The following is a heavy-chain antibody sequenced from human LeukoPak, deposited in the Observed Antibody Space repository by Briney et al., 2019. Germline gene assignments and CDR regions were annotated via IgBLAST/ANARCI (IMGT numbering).Heavy chain of an antibody. CDR2: ISSSSSYI. CDR1: GFTFSSYS. D-gene: IGHD3-22*01. CDR3: ARGKWGYYYDSRGYYYGFDY. Sequence: GGSLRLSCAASGFTFSSYSMNWVRQAPGKGLEWVSSISSSSSYIYYADSVKGRFTISRDNAKNSLYLQMNSLRAEDTAVYYCARGKWGYYYDSRGYYYGFDYWGQGALVTVSS. J-gene: IGHJ4*02. V-gene: IGHV3-21*01.